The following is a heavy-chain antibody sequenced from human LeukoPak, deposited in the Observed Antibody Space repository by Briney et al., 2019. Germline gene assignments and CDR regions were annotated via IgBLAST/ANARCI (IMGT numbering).Heavy chain of an antibody. Sequence: SETLSLTCTVSGGSISSSSYYWSWIRQPPGKGLEWIGYIYYSGSTNYNPSLKSRVTISVDTSKNQFSLKLSSATAADTAVYYCARARMYYDFWSGQNDAFDIWGQGTMVTVSS. D-gene: IGHD3-3*01. CDR1: GGSISSSSYY. CDR2: IYYSGST. CDR3: ARARMYYDFWSGQNDAFDI. V-gene: IGHV4-61*01. J-gene: IGHJ3*02.